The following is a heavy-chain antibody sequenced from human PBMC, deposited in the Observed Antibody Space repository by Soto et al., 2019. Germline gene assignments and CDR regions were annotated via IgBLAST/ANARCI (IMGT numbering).Heavy chain of an antibody. V-gene: IGHV4-31*03. J-gene: IGHJ5*02. CDR3: ARVWAHYYDSSGYYRQYNWFAP. CDR2: IYYSGST. Sequence: QVQLQESGPGLVKPSQTLSLTCTVSGGSISSGGYYWSWIRQHPGKGLEWIGYIYYSGSTYYNPSLKSRVTISVDTSKNQFSLKLSSVTAADTAVYYCARVWAHYYDSSGYYRQYNWFAPWGQGTLVTVSS. CDR1: GGSISSGGYY. D-gene: IGHD3-22*01.